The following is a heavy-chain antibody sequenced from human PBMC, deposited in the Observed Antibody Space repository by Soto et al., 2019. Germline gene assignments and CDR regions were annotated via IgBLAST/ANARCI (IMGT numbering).Heavy chain of an antibody. D-gene: IGHD3-10*01. Sequence: EVQLVESGGGLVQPGGSLRLSCAVSGFTFSHYWMSWVRQAPGKGLEWVANIKQDGSEKYYVDSVKGRFTISRDNAKNSLYLQMNGPRAEDTAVYYCARIDTAGFDIWGQGTMVTVSS. CDR3: ARIDTAGFDI. J-gene: IGHJ3*02. CDR1: GFTFSHYW. V-gene: IGHV3-7*01. CDR2: IKQDGSEK.